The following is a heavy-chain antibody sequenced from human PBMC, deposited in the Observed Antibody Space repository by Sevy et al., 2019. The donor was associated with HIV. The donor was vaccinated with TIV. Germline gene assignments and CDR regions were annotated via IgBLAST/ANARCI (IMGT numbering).Heavy chain of an antibody. CDR2: IKSKTDGGTT. V-gene: IGHV3-15*01. CDR3: TIHPEWWLHDFYFDY. J-gene: IGHJ4*02. Sequence: GGSLRLSCAASGFTFSNAWMSWVRQAPGKGLEWVGRIKSKTDGGTTDYAAPVKGRFTISRDDSKNTLYLQMNSLKTEDTAVYYCTIHPEWWLHDFYFDYWGQGTLVTVSS. D-gene: IGHD2-15*01. CDR1: GFTFSNAW.